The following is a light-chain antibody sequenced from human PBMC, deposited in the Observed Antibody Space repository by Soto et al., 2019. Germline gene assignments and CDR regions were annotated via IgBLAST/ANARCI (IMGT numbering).Light chain of an antibody. J-gene: IGLJ1*01. CDR3: SSYTSSSTYV. CDR2: DVS. Sequence: QSVLTQPASVSGSPGQSLTISCTGTSSDVGGYNYVSWYQQHPGKAPKLMIYDVSNRPSGVSNRFSGSKSGNTASLTISGLQAEDEADYYCSSYTSSSTYVFGTGTKVTVL. CDR1: SSDVGGYNY. V-gene: IGLV2-14*01.